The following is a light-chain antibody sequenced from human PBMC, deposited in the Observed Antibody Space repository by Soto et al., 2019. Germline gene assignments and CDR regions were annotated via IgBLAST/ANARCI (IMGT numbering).Light chain of an antibody. V-gene: IGKV3-20*01. CDR1: QSVSSSY. CDR3: QQYGSSPQDT. Sequence: EIVLTQSPGTLSLSPGERATLSCRASQSVSSSYLAWYQQKPGQAPRLLIYGASSRATGIPDRFSGSGSGTDFTLTISRLEPVDFAVYYCQQYGSSPQDTFGQGTKLEIK. J-gene: IGKJ2*01. CDR2: GAS.